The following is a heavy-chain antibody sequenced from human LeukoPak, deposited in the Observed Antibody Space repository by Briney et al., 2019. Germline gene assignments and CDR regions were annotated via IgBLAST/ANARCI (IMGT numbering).Heavy chain of an antibody. CDR1: GYTFTSYD. J-gene: IGHJ4*02. D-gene: IGHD6-13*01. CDR3: AREWGIAAAGTIDY. Sequence: GASVKVSCKASGYTFTSYDINWVRQATGQGLELMGWMNANSGNTGYAQRFQDRVTFTRDTSINTAYMELSSLRSDDTAVYYCAREWGIAAAGTIDYWGQGTLVTVSS. V-gene: IGHV1-8*01. CDR2: MNANSGNT.